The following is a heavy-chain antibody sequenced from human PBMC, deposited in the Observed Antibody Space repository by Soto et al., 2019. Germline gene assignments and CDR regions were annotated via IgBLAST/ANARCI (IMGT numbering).Heavy chain of an antibody. CDR2: ISSDGSEK. D-gene: IGHD4-17*01. V-gene: IGHV3-30*18. Sequence: PVGSLRLSCVASGFTFSNYAMHWVRQAPGKGLGWVAVISSDGSEKYYLDSVRDRFTISRDNSKNTLYLQLNNLRPEDTAMYYCANSWTTLTTGFDFWGQGALVTVS. CDR3: ANSWTTLTTGFDF. CDR1: GFTFSNYA. J-gene: IGHJ4*02.